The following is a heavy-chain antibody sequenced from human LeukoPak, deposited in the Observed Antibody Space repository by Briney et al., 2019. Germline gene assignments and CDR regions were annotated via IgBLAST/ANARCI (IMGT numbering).Heavy chain of an antibody. V-gene: IGHV1-46*01. D-gene: IGHD5-24*01. Sequence: ASVKVSCKASGYTFTGYYMHWVRRAPGQGLEWMGIVNPSGDSTSYAQKFQGRVTMTGDTSTSTVYMDLSSLRSEDTAVYYCARVRDGYDDAYDIWGQGTMVTVTS. CDR2: VNPSGDST. CDR3: ARVRDGYDDAYDI. J-gene: IGHJ3*02. CDR1: GYTFTGYY.